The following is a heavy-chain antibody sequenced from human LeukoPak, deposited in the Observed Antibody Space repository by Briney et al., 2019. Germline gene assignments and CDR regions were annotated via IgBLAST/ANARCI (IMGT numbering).Heavy chain of an antibody. CDR1: GGSFSGYY. D-gene: IGHD3-10*01. Sequence: SETLSLTCAVYGGSFSGYYWSWIRQPPGKGLEWIGEINHSGSTNYNPSLKSRVTISVDTSKNQFSLKLSSVTAADTAVYYCARGREYYGSGSYRYFAYWGQGTLVTVSS. J-gene: IGHJ4*02. CDR2: INHSGST. CDR3: ARGREYYGSGSYRYFAY. V-gene: IGHV4-34*01.